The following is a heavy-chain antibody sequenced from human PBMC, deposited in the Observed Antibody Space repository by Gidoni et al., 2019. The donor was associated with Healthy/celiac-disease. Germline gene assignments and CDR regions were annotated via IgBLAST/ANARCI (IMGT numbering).Heavy chain of an antibody. CDR1: GFTFSSYG. CDR3: ARDGRVAAIKHQYLQH. J-gene: IGHJ1*01. CDR2: IWYDGSNK. Sequence: QVQLVESGGGVVQPGRTLRLSCAASGFTFSSYGMHWVRQAPGKGLEWVAVIWYDGSNKYYADSVKGRFTISRDNSKNTLYLQRNSQRAEDTAVYYCARDGRVAAIKHQYLQHWGQGTLVTVSS. V-gene: IGHV3-33*01. D-gene: IGHD2-15*01.